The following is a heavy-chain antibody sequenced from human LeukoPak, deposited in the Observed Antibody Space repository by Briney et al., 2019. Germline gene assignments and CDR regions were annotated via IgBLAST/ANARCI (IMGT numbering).Heavy chain of an antibody. D-gene: IGHD6-19*01. Sequence: GGSLRLSCAASGFTFSSYGMHCVRQAPGKGLEGVAVISYDGSNKYYADSVKGRFTISRDNSKNTLYLQMNSLRAEDTAVYYCAKDSSGWLGYWGQGTLVTVSS. CDR2: ISYDGSNK. J-gene: IGHJ4*02. V-gene: IGHV3-30*18. CDR1: GFTFSSYG. CDR3: AKDSSGWLGY.